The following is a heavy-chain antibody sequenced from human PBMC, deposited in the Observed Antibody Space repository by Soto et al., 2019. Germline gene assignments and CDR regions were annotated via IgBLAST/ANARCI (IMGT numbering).Heavy chain of an antibody. CDR3: ARNSGYCSSTSCYCSGGSCYLFDY. V-gene: IGHV4-31*03. D-gene: IGHD2-15*01. CDR1: GGSISSGGYY. J-gene: IGHJ4*02. Sequence: SATLSLTCTVSGGSISSGGYYWSWIRQHPGKGLEWIGYIYYSGSTYYNPSLKSRVTISVDTSKNQFSLKLSSVTAADTAVYYCARNSGYCSSTSCYCSGGSCYLFDYWGQGTLVTVSS. CDR2: IYYSGST.